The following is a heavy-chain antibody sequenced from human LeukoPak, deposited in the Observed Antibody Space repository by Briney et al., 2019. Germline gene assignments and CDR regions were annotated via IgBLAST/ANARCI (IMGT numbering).Heavy chain of an antibody. CDR2: IYHSGST. D-gene: IGHD2-15*01. CDR3: ARVGPMVAAISWGSQ. V-gene: IGHV4-4*02. Sequence: SETLSLTCAVSGGSISSSNWWSWVRQPPGKGLEWIGEIYHSGSTNYNPSLKSRVTISVDKSKNQFSLKLSSVTAADTAVYYCARVGPMVAAISWGSQWGQGTLVTVSS. J-gene: IGHJ4*02. CDR1: GGSISSSNW.